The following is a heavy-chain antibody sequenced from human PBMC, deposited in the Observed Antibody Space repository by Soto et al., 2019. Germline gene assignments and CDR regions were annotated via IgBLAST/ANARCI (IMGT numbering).Heavy chain of an antibody. CDR1: GFTFSYYA. D-gene: IGHD3-3*01. J-gene: IGHJ4*02. CDR3: ARECYHNYDEYYFDY. Sequence: GGSLRLSCAASGFTFSYYALHWVRRAPGKGLEWVSSISGIRDYIRYADSVKGRFTISRDNAKTSLYLQMNSLTAEDTAVYYCARECYHNYDEYYFDYWGQGTLVTVSS. CDR2: ISGIRDYI. V-gene: IGHV3-21*06.